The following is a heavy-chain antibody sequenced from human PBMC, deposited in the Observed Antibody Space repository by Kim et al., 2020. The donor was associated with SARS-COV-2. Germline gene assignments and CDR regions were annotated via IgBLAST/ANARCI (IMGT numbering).Heavy chain of an antibody. D-gene: IGHD6-13*01. CDR1: GFTFDDYA. J-gene: IGHJ6*02. V-gene: IGHV3-9*01. CDR3: AKEGDPPTPYSSSWGRGMDV. CDR2: ISWNSGSI. Sequence: GGSLRLSCAASGFTFDDYAMHWVRQAPGKGLEWVSGISWNSGSIGYADSVKGRFTISRDNAKNSLYLQMNSLRAEDTALYYCAKEGDPPTPYSSSWGRGMDVWGQGTTVTVSS.